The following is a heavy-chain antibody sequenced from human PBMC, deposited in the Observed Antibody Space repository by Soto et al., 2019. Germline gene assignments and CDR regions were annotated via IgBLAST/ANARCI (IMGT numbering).Heavy chain of an antibody. D-gene: IGHD6-19*01. CDR3: ARRKAGDWQWFDY. CDR2: LIPIFGTP. V-gene: IGHV1-69*01. Sequence: QGQLVQSGAEVKKPGSSVKVSCKAPGGTFNNDAFSWVRQAPGQGLEWLGGLIPIFGTPNYSQKFQGRVTITADESTTTVYMELTSLRSDDTAIYYCARRKAGDWQWFDYWGQGTLVTVSS. CDR1: GGTFNNDA. J-gene: IGHJ4*02.